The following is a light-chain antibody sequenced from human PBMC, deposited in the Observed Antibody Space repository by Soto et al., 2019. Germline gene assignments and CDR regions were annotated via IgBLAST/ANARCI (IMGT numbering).Light chain of an antibody. V-gene: IGKV3-15*01. CDR1: QSVSSN. CDR3: QQYKNWTPIT. CDR2: GAS. Sequence: EIVMTQSPATLSVSPGERATLSCRASQSVSSNLAWYRQKPGQAPRLLIYGASTRATGIPARFSGSGSGTEFTFTISSLQSEDFAVYYCQQYKNWTPITFGQGTRLEIK. J-gene: IGKJ5*01.